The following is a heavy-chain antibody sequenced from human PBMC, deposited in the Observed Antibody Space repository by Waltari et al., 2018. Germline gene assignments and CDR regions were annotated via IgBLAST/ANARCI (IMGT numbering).Heavy chain of an antibody. CDR2: IYYSGST. CDR3: ARLLPGIAAAGRDYYYMDV. D-gene: IGHD6-13*01. Sequence: QLQLQESGPGLVKPSETLSLTCTVSGGSISSSSYYWGWIRQPPGTGLEWIGSIYYSGSTYYNPSLKSRVTISVDTSKNQFSLKLSSVTAADTAVYYCARLLPGIAAAGRDYYYMDVWGKGTTVTVSS. V-gene: IGHV4-39*01. CDR1: GGSISSSSYY. J-gene: IGHJ6*03.